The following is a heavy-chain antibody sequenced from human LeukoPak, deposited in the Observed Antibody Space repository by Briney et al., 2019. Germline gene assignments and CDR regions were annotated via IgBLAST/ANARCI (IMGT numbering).Heavy chain of an antibody. CDR2: IYSGGST. V-gene: IGHV3-66*02. CDR1: GFTVSSNY. Sequence: GGSLRLSCAASGFTVSSNYMSWVRQAPGKGLEWVSVIYSGGSTYYADSVEGRFTISRDNSKNTLYLQMNSLRAEDTAVYYCATGEPYYYYGMDVWGQGTTVTVSS. J-gene: IGHJ6*02. CDR3: ATGEPYYYYGMDV.